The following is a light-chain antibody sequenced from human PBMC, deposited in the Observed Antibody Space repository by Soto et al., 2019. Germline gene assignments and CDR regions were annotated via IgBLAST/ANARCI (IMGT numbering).Light chain of an antibody. J-gene: IGLJ1*01. CDR3: SSYTSYTSYV. V-gene: IGLV2-14*01. CDR2: DVS. Sequence: QSALTQPASVSGSPGQSIAISCTGTSSDVGGYQYVSWYQQYPGKAPKLMIYDVSNRPSGVPDRFSGSKSGNTASLTISGLQSEDEADYYCSSYTSYTSYVFGTGTKVTVL. CDR1: SSDVGGYQY.